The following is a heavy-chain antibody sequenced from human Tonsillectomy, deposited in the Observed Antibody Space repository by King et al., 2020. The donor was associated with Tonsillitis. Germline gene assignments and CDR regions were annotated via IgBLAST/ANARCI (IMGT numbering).Heavy chain of an antibody. D-gene: IGHD2-2*01. J-gene: IGHJ4*02. Sequence: VQLQESDPGLVKPSQTLSLTCKVSGGSISSGAYYWSWIRQHPVKGLEWFGYIYNSGSTFYNPSLESRVSMSLDTSKNQFSLRLSSLTAADTAVYYCAGCSISSCCYFDYWGQGTLVTVSS. CDR1: GGSISSGAYY. V-gene: IGHV4-31*03. CDR2: IYNSGST. CDR3: AGCSISSCCYFDY.